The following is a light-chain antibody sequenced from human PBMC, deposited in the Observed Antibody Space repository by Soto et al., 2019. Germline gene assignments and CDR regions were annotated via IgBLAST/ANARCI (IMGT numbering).Light chain of an antibody. V-gene: IGLV2-14*01. J-gene: IGLJ1*01. CDR2: EVS. Sequence: QPASVSGSLGQSITISCTGTSSDIGGYTYVSWYQHHPGKAPKLIIFEVSNRPSGVSYRFSASKSGNTASLIISGLQAEDEADYYCSSYTSRNSRVFGTGTQLTVL. CDR3: SSYTSRNSRV. CDR1: SSDIGGYTY.